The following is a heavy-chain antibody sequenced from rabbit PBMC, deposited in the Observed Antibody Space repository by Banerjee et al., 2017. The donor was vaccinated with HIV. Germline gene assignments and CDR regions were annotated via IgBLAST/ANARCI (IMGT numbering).Heavy chain of an antibody. CDR3: ARGYHDYGMDL. D-gene: IGHD5-1*01. CDR1: GFSFSSNYW. V-gene: IGHV1S45*01. Sequence: QEHLEESGGDLVKPEGSLTLTCTASGFSFSSNYWLCWVRQAPGKGLEWIACIGAGSGSAYYATWAKGRFTISKTSSTTVTLQMTSLTAADTATYFCARGYHDYGMDLWGPGTLVTVS. J-gene: IGHJ6*01. CDR2: IGAGSGSA.